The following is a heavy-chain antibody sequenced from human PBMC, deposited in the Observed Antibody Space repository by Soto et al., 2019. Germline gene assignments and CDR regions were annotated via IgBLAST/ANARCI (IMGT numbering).Heavy chain of an antibody. CDR2: IYHSGST. V-gene: IGHV4-4*02. J-gene: IGHJ3*02. CDR3: ARAVVVPAAMGTYAFDI. CDR1: SGSISSSNW. Sequence: SETLSLTCAVSSGSISSSNWWSWVRQPPGKGLEWIGEIYHSGSTNYNPSLKSRVTISVDKSKNQFSLKLSSVTAADTAVYYCARAVVVPAAMGTYAFDIWGQGTMVTVSS. D-gene: IGHD2-2*01.